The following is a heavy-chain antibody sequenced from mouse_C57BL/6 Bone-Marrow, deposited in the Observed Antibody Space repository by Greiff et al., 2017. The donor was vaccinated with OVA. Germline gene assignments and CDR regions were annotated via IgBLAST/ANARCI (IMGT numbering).Heavy chain of an antibody. CDR1: GFTFSSYG. CDR2: ISSGGSYA. CDR3: AIDLFDY. Sequence: EVQLVESGGDLVKPGGSLKLSCAASGFTFSSYGMSWVRQTPDKRLEWVATISSGGSYAYYPDSVKGRFTISRDNAKNTLYLQMSSLKSEDTAMYYCAIDLFDYWGQGTTLTVSS. J-gene: IGHJ2*01. V-gene: IGHV5-6*01.